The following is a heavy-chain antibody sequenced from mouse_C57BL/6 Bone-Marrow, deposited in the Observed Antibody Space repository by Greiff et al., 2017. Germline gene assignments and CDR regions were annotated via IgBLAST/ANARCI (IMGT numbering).Heavy chain of an antibody. J-gene: IGHJ4*01. CDR3: ASEGCYYAMDY. CDR1: GFTFSDYY. V-gene: IGHV5-16*01. CDR2: INYDGSST. Sequence: EVQRVESEGGLVQPGSSMKLSCTASGFTFSDYYMAWVRQVPEKGLEWVANINYDGSSTYYLDSLKSRFIISRDNAKNILYLHMSSLKSEDTATYYCASEGCYYAMDYWGQGTSVTVSS. D-gene: IGHD3-3*01.